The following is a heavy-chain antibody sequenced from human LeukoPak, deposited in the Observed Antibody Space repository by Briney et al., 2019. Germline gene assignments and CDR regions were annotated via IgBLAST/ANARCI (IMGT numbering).Heavy chain of an antibody. CDR3: ARDRRLSYFDY. J-gene: IGHJ4*02. D-gene: IGHD6-25*01. CDR2: IWYDGSNK. Sequence: GGSLRLSCAASGFTFSSYGMHWVRQAPGKGLEWVAVIWYDGSNKYYADSVKGRFTISRDNSKNTLYLQMNSLRDEDTAVYYCARDRRLSYFDYWGQGTLVTVSS. CDR1: GFTFSSYG. V-gene: IGHV3-33*01.